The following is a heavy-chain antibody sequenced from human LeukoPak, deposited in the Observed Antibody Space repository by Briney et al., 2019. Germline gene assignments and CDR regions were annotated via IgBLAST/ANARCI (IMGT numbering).Heavy chain of an antibody. CDR3: ARVIAAVFDY. CDR2: ISSSGSTI. V-gene: IGHV3-48*04. Sequence: PGGSLRLSCAASGFTFSSYGMSWVRQAPGKGLEWVSTISSSGSTIYYADSVKGRLTISRDNAKNSLYLQMNSLRAEDTAVYYCARVIAAVFDYWGQGTLVTVSS. J-gene: IGHJ4*02. D-gene: IGHD6-13*01. CDR1: GFTFSSYG.